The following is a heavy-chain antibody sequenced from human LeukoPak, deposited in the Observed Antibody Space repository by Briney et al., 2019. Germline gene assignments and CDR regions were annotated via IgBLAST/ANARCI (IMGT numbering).Heavy chain of an antibody. CDR1: GFTFSSYS. CDR2: ITSGSTYI. V-gene: IGHV3-21*01. D-gene: IGHD2-2*01. J-gene: IGHJ4*02. CDR3: ARAYCSSTSCNYYFDY. Sequence: GGSLRLSCAASGFTFSSYSMNWVRQAPGKGPEWVSSITSGSTYIYYADSVKGRVTISRDNAKNSLYLQMNSLRAEDTAVYYCARAYCSSTSCNYYFDYWGQGTLVTVSS.